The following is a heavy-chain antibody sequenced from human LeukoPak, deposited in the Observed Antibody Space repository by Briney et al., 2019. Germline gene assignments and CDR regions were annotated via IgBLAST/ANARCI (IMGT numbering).Heavy chain of an antibody. J-gene: IGHJ4*02. V-gene: IGHV3-7*01. CDR2: IKQDGSEK. CDR1: GFTFSSYW. D-gene: IGHD6-19*01. CDR3: ARGAVAGTYYFDY. Sequence: PGGSLRLSCAASGFTFSSYWMSWVRQAPGKGPEWVANIKQDGSEKYYVDSVKGRFTIPRDNAKNSLYLQMNSLRAEDTAVYYCARGAVAGTYYFDYWGQGTLVTVSS.